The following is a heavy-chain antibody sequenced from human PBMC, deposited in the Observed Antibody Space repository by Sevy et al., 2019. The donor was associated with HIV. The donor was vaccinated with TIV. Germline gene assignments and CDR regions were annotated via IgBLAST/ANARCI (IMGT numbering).Heavy chain of an antibody. CDR2: ISSSSSYI. V-gene: IGHV3-21*01. Sequence: GGSLRLSCAASGFTFSSYSMNWVRQAPGKGLEWVSSISSSSSYIYYADSVKGRFTISRDNAKNSLYLQMNSLRAEDTAVYYCARDAPTGDAFDISGQGTMVTVSS. CDR3: ARDAPTGDAFDI. D-gene: IGHD4-17*01. CDR1: GFTFSSYS. J-gene: IGHJ3*02.